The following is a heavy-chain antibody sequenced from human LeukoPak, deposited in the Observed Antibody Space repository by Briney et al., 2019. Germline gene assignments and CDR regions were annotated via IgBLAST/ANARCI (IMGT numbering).Heavy chain of an antibody. CDR1: GFTFDDYG. CDR2: ISWNSGSI. J-gene: IGHJ4*02. V-gene: IGHV3-9*01. Sequence: GRFLRLSCAASGFTFDDYGMHWVRQAPGKGLEWVSGISWNSGSIGYADSVKGRFTIARDNAKNSLYLQMNSLRAEDTAVYYCARTIGAVAGGGDYWGQGTLVTVSS. CDR3: ARTIGAVAGGGDY. D-gene: IGHD6-19*01.